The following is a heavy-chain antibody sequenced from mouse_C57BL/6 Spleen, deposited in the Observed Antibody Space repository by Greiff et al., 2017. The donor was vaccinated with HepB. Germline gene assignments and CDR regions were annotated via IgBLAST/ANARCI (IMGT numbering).Heavy chain of an antibody. D-gene: IGHD2-5*01. CDR1: GFTFNTYA. CDR3: VREGYSNLGYAMDY. V-gene: IGHV10-3*01. J-gene: IGHJ4*01. Sequence: EVQLVESGGGLVQPKGSLKLSCAASGFTFNTYAMHWVRQAPGKGVEWVARIRSKSSNYATYYADSVKDRFTISREDSQSMLYLQMNNLKTEDTAMYYCVREGYSNLGYAMDYWGQGTSVTVSS. CDR2: IRSKSSNYAT.